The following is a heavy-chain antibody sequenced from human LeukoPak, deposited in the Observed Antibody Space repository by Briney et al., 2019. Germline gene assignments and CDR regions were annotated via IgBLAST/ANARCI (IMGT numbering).Heavy chain of an antibody. V-gene: IGHV4-59*12. CDR2: IYGSGNI. CDR1: GGSISSYY. D-gene: IGHD1-26*01. Sequence: SETLSLTCTVSGGSISSYYWSWIRQPPGKRLEWIGSIYGSGNINYNPSLKSRVTISVDTSKNQFSLKLSSVTAADTAVYYCARGPWVGAVTDRGDYWGQGTLVTVSS. J-gene: IGHJ4*02. CDR3: ARGPWVGAVTDRGDY.